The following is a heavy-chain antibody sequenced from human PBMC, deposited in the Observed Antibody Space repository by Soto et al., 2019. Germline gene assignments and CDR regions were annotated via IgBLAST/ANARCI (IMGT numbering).Heavy chain of an antibody. V-gene: IGHV3-23*01. CDR1: GLTFSRYT. Sequence: EVPLLESGGGLVQPGGSLRLAFAASGLTFSRYTMGWVRQAPGKGLEWVSAIIAGGVITYYADSVKGRFTIYSDNSNNTVYLQMNSLRAEDTAVYYCAKDLRGPEAGTWYFDLWGRGTLVTVSS. CDR2: IIAGGVIT. J-gene: IGHJ2*01. CDR3: AKDLRGPEAGTWYFDL. D-gene: IGHD6-13*01.